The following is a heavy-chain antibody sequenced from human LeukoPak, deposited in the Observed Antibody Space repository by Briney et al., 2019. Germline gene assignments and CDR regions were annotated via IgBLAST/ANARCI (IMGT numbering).Heavy chain of an antibody. CDR1: GGTFSSYA. V-gene: IGHV7-4-1*02. CDR3: VRGTPTPGMDY. D-gene: IGHD3-10*01. CDR2: IDTTTGNP. J-gene: IGHJ4*02. Sequence: ASVKVSCKASGGTFSSYAISWVRQAPGQGLEWMGNIDTTTGNPRYAQDFTGRFVFSLDTSVSTAYLQITSLKADDTAAHYCVRGTPTPGMDYWGQGTQVTVSS.